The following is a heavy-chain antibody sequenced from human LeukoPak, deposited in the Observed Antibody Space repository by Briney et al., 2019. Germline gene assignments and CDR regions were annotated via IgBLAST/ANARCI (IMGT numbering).Heavy chain of an antibody. V-gene: IGHV3-21*06. J-gene: IGHJ6*03. CDR2: ISSSSSYI. D-gene: IGHD1-26*01. Sequence: GGSLRLSCAASGFTFSSYSMNWVRQAPGKGLEWVSSISSSSSYIYYADSVKGRFTISRDNSQNILFLQMNSLRPEDTAIYYCAKHPGDFTGIVNYYYMDVWGKGTTVTVSS. CDR1: GFTFSSYS. CDR3: AKHPGDFTGIVNYYYMDV.